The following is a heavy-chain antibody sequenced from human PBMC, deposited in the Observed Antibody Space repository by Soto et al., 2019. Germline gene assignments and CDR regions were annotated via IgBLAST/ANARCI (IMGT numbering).Heavy chain of an antibody. Sequence: QVQLQESGPGLVKPSETLSLTCTVSGGSINNYYWSWIRQPPGKGLQWIGYIFSSGSTNYNPSLKSRVTISVNTSKNQFSLNLNSVTAADTAVYYCARQRRDFDYWGQGSLVTVSS. CDR1: GGSINNYY. J-gene: IGHJ4*02. CDR2: IFSSGST. V-gene: IGHV4-59*08. CDR3: ARQRRDFDY.